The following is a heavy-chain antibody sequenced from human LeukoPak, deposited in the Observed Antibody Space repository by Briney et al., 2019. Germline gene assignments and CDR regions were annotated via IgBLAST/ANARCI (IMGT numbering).Heavy chain of an antibody. CDR2: IKQDGSEK. V-gene: IGHV3-7*04. CDR1: GFTFSSYW. CDR3: ARDAYYDSSGYYRPGGAFDI. J-gene: IGHJ3*02. D-gene: IGHD3-22*01. Sequence: QAGGSLRLSCAASGFTFSSYWMSWVRQAPGKGLEWVANIKQDGSEKYYVDSVKGRFTISRDNAKNSLYLQMNSLRAEDTAVYYCARDAYYDSSGYYRPGGAFDIWGQGTMVTVSS.